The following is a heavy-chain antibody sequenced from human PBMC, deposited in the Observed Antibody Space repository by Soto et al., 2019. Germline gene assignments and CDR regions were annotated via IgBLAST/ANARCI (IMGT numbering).Heavy chain of an antibody. CDR1: TFSMYS. D-gene: IGHD1-26*01. Sequence: EVQVMEPGGGLVQPGGSLRLSCNFTFSMYSMNWVRQAPGKGLEWVASISSGGTYIKYADSVKGRFTISRDNAKNSVSLQMNSLRVDDTAAYFCTRDQGGSYDSWFDPWGQGTLVTVSS. V-gene: IGHV3-21*01. CDR3: TRDQGGSYDSWFDP. CDR2: ISSGGTYI. J-gene: IGHJ5*02.